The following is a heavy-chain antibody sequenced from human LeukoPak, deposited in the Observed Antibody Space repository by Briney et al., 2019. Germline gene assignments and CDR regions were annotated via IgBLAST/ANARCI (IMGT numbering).Heavy chain of an antibody. Sequence: SETLSLTCTVSGGSISSYYWSWIRQPAGKGLEWIGRIYTSGSTNYNPSLKSRVTMSVDTSKNQFSLKLSSVTAADTAVYYCARDPTYYDILTGYSIWGQGTLVTVSS. D-gene: IGHD3-9*01. V-gene: IGHV4-4*07. CDR3: ARDPTYYDILTGYSI. J-gene: IGHJ4*02. CDR2: IYTSGST. CDR1: GGSISSYY.